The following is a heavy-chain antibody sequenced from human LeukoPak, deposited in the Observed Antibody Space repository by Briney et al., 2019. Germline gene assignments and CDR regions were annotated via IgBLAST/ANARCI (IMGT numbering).Heavy chain of an antibody. CDR3: AKDSLRESIVGSTTRGVNDY. D-gene: IGHD1-26*01. J-gene: IGHJ4*02. CDR1: GFTFSSYA. V-gene: IGHV3-30*02. Sequence: PGGSLRLSCAASGFTFSSYAMHWVRQAPGKGLEWVAFIRYDGRNKYYADSVKGRFTISRDNSKNTLYLQMNSLRGEDTAVYYCAKDSLRESIVGSTTRGVNDYWGQGTLVTVSS. CDR2: IRYDGRNK.